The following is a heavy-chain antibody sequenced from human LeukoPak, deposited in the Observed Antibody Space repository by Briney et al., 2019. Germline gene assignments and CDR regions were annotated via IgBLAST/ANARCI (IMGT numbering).Heavy chain of an antibody. D-gene: IGHD3-22*01. CDR2: IKQDGSEK. Sequence: GGSLRLSCAASGFTFSSYWMSWVRQAPGKGLEWVANIKQDGSEKYYVDSVKGRFTISRDNAKNSLYLQMNSLRAEDTAVYYCARGADYHDSSGYYEGGVYYWGQGTLVTVSS. CDR3: ARGADYHDSSGYYEGGVYY. J-gene: IGHJ4*02. V-gene: IGHV3-7*01. CDR1: GFTFSSYW.